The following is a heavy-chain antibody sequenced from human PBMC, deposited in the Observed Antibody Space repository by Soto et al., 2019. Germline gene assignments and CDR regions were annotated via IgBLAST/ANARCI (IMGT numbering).Heavy chain of an antibody. V-gene: IGHV4-34*01. Sequence: PSETLSPTCAVYGGSFSGYYWSWIRQPPGKGLEWIGEINHSGSTNYNPSLKSRVTISVDTSKNQFSLKLSSVTAADTAVYYCARGRLRYFDWSATFDYWGQGTLVTVS. J-gene: IGHJ4*02. D-gene: IGHD3-9*01. CDR1: GGSFSGYY. CDR3: ARGRLRYFDWSATFDY. CDR2: INHSGST.